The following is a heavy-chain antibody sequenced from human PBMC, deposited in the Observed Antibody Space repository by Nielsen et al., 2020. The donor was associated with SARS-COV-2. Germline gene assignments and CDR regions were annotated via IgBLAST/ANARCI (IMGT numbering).Heavy chain of an antibody. CDR3: ARDWSRAFDV. J-gene: IGHJ3*01. Sequence: SLKISCAASGFTFDDYALHSVRQAPGKGLEWVSGISWNSGRIGYADSVKGRFTISRDNAKNSLYLQMNSLRVEDTAVYYCARDWSRAFDVWGQGTMVTVSS. V-gene: IGHV3-9*01. CDR2: ISWNSGRI. CDR1: GFTFDDYA.